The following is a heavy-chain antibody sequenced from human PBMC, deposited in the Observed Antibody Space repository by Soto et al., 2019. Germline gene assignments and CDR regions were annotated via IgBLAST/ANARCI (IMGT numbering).Heavy chain of an antibody. V-gene: IGHV4-4*07. CDR3: ARDISATSLGAAYYYGIDV. CDR2: IYTTRST. J-gene: IGHJ6*02. D-gene: IGHD1-26*01. Sequence: ETLSLTSTVRGGALISYYWSWIRPSAGTGVEWVERIYTTRSTKYNPSLKSRVTMSVDTSRNQFSLKLSSVTAADTAVYYCARDISATSLGAAYYYGIDVWGQGTTVTVSS. CDR1: GGALISYY.